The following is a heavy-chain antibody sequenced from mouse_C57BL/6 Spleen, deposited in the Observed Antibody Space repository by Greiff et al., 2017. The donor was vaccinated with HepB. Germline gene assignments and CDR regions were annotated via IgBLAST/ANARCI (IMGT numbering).Heavy chain of an antibody. CDR1: GFTFSDYY. CDR3: ARQNSPYYAMDY. CDR2: ISNGGGST. Sequence: EVQGVESGGGLVQPGGSLKLSCAASGFTFSDYYMYWVRQTPEKRLEWVAYISNGGGSTYYPDTVKGRFTISRDNAKNTLYLQMSRLKSEDTAMYYCARQNSPYYAMDYWGQGTSVTVSS. V-gene: IGHV5-12*01. J-gene: IGHJ4*01.